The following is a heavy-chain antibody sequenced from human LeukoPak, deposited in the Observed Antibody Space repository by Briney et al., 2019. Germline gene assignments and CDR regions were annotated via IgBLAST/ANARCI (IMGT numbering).Heavy chain of an antibody. CDR2: IYYSGST. CDR3: ARVQYGSHADY. J-gene: IGHJ4*02. Sequence: SETLSLTCTVSGGSISSYYWSWIRQPPGKGREWIGYIYYSGSTNYNPSLKSRVTISVDTSKNQFSMKLSSVTAADTAVYYCARVQYGSHADYWGQGTLVTVSS. V-gene: IGHV4-59*01. CDR1: GGSISSYY. D-gene: IGHD2-15*01.